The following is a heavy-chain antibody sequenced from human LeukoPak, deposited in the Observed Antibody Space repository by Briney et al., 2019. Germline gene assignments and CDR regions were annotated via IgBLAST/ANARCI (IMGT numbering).Heavy chain of an antibody. J-gene: IGHJ4*02. Sequence: GGSLRLSCAASGFTFSSYAMSWVRQAPGKGLEWVSAISGSGGSTYYADSVKGRFTISRDNSKNTLYLQMTSLRAEDTAVYYCAREGIHSHLPYFDYWGQGTLVTVSS. CDR2: ISGSGGST. CDR3: AREGIHSHLPYFDY. V-gene: IGHV3-23*01. D-gene: IGHD5-18*01. CDR1: GFTFSSYA.